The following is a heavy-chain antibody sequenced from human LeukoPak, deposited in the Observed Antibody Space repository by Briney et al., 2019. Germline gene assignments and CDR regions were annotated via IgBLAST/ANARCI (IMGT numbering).Heavy chain of an antibody. CDR2: IYCSGST. Sequence: SETLSLTCTVSGGSISSYYWSWIRQPPGKGLEWIGYIYCSGSTNYNPSLKSRVTISVDTSKNQFSLKLSSVTAADTAVYYCARARRYYGSGTQFDPWGQGTLVTVSS. CDR3: ARARRYYGSGTQFDP. CDR1: GGSISSYY. J-gene: IGHJ5*02. V-gene: IGHV4-59*01. D-gene: IGHD3-10*01.